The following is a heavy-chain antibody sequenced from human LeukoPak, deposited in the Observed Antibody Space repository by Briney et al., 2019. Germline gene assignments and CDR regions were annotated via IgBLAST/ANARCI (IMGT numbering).Heavy chain of an antibody. V-gene: IGHV3-30*18. CDR2: ISYDGSNK. Sequence: GGSLRLSCAASRFTFSSYGMHWVRQAPGKGLEWVAVISYDGSNKYYADSVKGRFTISRDNSKNTLYLQMNSLRAEDTAVYYCAKGLYDILTGYYPLFDYWGQGTLVTVSS. CDR1: RFTFSSYG. CDR3: AKGLYDILTGYYPLFDY. J-gene: IGHJ4*02. D-gene: IGHD3-9*01.